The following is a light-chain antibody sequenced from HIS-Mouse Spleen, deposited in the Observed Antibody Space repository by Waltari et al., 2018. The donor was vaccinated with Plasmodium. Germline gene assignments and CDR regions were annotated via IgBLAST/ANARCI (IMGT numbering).Light chain of an antibody. CDR2: DVS. V-gene: IGLV2-11*01. CDR3: CSYAGSYTWV. J-gene: IGLJ3*02. Sequence: QSALTKTRSVSGSPGQSVTISCTGTINDVGGYNHVSWYQQHPGKAPKLMLSDVSKRPSGVPDRFSGSKSGNTASLTISGLQAEDEADYYCCSYAGSYTWVFGGGTKLTVL. CDR1: INDVGGYNH.